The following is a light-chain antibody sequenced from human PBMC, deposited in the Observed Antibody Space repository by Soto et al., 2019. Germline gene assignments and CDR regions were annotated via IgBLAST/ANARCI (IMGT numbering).Light chain of an antibody. CDR2: AAS. J-gene: IGKJ1*01. CDR1: QGISSY. V-gene: IGKV1-8*01. Sequence: AIRMTQSPSSLSASTGDRVTITCRASQGISSYLAWYQQKPGKAPKLRIYAASTLQSGVPSRFSGSGSGTEFTLTISSLQSEDFAVYYCQQYNNWPRTFGQGTKV. CDR3: QQYNNWPRT.